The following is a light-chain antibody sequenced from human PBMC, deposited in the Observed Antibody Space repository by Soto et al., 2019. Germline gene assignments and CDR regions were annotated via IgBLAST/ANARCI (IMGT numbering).Light chain of an antibody. Sequence: ESVLTPSPGTLSLSPGERATLSCRASPSVSRSYLAWYQQKPGQAPRLLIYGASSRATGIPDRFSGSGSGTDFTLTISRLEPEDFAVYYCQQYGSSLYTFGQGTKLEIK. V-gene: IGKV3-20*01. CDR2: GAS. CDR1: PSVSRSY. CDR3: QQYGSSLYT. J-gene: IGKJ2*01.